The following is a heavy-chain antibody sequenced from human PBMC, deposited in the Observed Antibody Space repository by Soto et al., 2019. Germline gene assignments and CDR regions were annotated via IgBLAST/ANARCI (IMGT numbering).Heavy chain of an antibody. V-gene: IGHV3-23*01. CDR1: GFTFSSYA. Sequence: GGSLRLSCAASGFTFSSYAMSWVRQAPGKGLEWVSAISGSGGSTYYADSVKGRFTISRDNSKNTLYLQMNSLRAEDTAVYYCAKDMYYYDSSGYYPMFAFDIWGQGTMVTVSS. D-gene: IGHD3-22*01. CDR3: AKDMYYYDSSGYYPMFAFDI. J-gene: IGHJ3*02. CDR2: ISGSGGST.